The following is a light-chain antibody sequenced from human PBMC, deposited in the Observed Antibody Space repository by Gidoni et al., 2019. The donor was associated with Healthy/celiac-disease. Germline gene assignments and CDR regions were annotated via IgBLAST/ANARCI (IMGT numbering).Light chain of an antibody. CDR2: VVS. V-gene: IGLV2-14*01. CDR3: SSYTSSSSWV. CDR1: SSDVGGYNY. J-gene: IGLJ3*02. Sequence: QSALTQPASVAGSPGQSITISCTGTSSDVGGYNYASWYQQHPGKAPKLMIYVVSNRPSVVSNRFSGSKSGNTASLTISGLQAEDEADYYCSSYTSSSSWVFGGGTKLTVL.